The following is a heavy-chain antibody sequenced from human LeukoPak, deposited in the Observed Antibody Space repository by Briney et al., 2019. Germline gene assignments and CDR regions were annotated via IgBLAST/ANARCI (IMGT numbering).Heavy chain of an antibody. J-gene: IGHJ4*02. V-gene: IGHV3-23*01. CDR3: AKGGLTTPLHY. D-gene: IGHD1-14*01. CDR2: ISGDGART. Sequence: GGSLRLSCAASAFPFSTYVMSWVRQAPGGGLEWISSISGDGARTYYTNSVKGRLTISRDNPKNTLFLQVNSLRVEDTAVYYCAKGGLTTPLHYWGQGTLVTVSS. CDR1: AFPFSTYV.